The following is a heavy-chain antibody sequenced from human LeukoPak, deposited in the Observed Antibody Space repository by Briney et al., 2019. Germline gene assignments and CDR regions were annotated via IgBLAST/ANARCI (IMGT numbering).Heavy chain of an antibody. CDR1: GGSFSGYY. Sequence: PSETLSLTCAVYGGSFSGYYWSWIRQPPGKGLEWIGEINHSGSTNYNPSLKSRVTISVDTSKNQFSLKLSSVTAADTAVYYCASGDQDTAMVSYWGQGTLATVSS. CDR2: INHSGST. V-gene: IGHV4-34*01. CDR3: ASGDQDTAMVSY. J-gene: IGHJ4*02. D-gene: IGHD5-18*01.